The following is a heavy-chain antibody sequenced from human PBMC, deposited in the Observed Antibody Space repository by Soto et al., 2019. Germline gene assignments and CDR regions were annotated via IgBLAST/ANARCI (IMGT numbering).Heavy chain of an antibody. CDR1: GFKFSDYH. V-gene: IGHV3-11*06. D-gene: IGHD3-3*01. CDR2: ISSSGTYT. CDR3: ACVAPTIFGAQFHHNLVDV. J-gene: IGHJ6*02. Sequence: QVQLVQSGGGLVEPGGSLRLSCAASGFKFSDYHMTWIRQAQGKGLEWISHISSSGTYTTYTDSVKGRFTVSRDNAKSSLYLEMNSLRGEDTAVYYCACVAPTIFGAQFHHNLVDVWGQGNTVTVAS.